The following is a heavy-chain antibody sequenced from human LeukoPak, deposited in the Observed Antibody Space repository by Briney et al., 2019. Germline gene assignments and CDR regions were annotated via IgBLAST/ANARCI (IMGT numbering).Heavy chain of an antibody. Sequence: SETLSLTCTVSGGSISSGGYYWSWIRQHPGKGLEWIGYIYYSGSTYYNPSLKSRVTISVDTSKNQFSLKLSSVTAADTAVYYCARQIGGSYQRKYYFDYWGQGTLVTVSS. D-gene: IGHD1-26*01. J-gene: IGHJ4*02. CDR2: IYYSGST. V-gene: IGHV4-31*03. CDR3: ARQIGGSYQRKYYFDY. CDR1: GGSISSGGYY.